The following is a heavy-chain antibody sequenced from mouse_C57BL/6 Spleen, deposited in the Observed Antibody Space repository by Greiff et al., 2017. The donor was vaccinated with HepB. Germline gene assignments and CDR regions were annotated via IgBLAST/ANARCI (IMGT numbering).Heavy chain of an antibody. CDR1: GYTFTSYW. Sequence: VQLQQPGAELVKPGASVKLSCKASGYTFTSYWMHWVKQRPGQGLEWIGMIHPNSGSTNYNEKFKSKATLTVDKSSSTAYMQLSSLTSEDSAVYYCARTPYDYGSRNWYFDVWGTGTTVTVSS. CDR3: ARTPYDYGSRNWYFDV. D-gene: IGHD1-1*01. CDR2: IHPNSGST. V-gene: IGHV1-64*01. J-gene: IGHJ1*03.